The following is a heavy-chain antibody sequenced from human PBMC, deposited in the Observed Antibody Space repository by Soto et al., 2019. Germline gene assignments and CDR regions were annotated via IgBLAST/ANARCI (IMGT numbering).Heavy chain of an antibody. Sequence: GASVKVSCKASGYTLTSYYMHWVRQAPGQGLEWMGIINPSGGSTSYAQKFQGRVTMTRDTSTSTVYMELSSLRSEDTAVYYCAREAYCGGDCYPPSYGMDVWGQGTTVTVSS. CDR1: GYTLTSYY. J-gene: IGHJ6*02. CDR3: AREAYCGGDCYPPSYGMDV. CDR2: INPSGGST. V-gene: IGHV1-46*01. D-gene: IGHD2-21*02.